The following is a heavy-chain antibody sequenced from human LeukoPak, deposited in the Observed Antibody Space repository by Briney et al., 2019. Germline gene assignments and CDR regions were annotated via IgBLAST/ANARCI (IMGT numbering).Heavy chain of an antibody. J-gene: IGHJ6*02. CDR1: GGSISSDY. CDR3: ARPIQVLLYGMDV. CDR2: VYYGGRT. Sequence: SETLSLNCSVSGGSISSDYWSWIRQPPGKGLEWIGYVYYGGRTSYNPSLKSRVTISVDMSKNQFSLKLKPVTAADTAVYYCARPIQVLLYGMDVRGQGTTVTVCS. V-gene: IGHV4-59*08.